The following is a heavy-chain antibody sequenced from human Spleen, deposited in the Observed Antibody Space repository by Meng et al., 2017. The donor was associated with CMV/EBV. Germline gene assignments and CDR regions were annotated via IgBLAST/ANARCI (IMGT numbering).Heavy chain of an antibody. Sequence: EVQRVESGGGLIQTGGSLRLACAASGFTVSSNYMSWVRQAPGKGLEWVSVIYSGGSTYYADSVKGRFTISRDNSKNSLYLQMNSLRTEDTALYYCAKDMATFGVVIGPLGYWGQGTLVTVSS. J-gene: IGHJ4*02. CDR3: AKDMATFGVVIGPLGY. D-gene: IGHD3-3*01. V-gene: IGHV3-53*01. CDR1: GFTVSSNY. CDR2: IYSGGST.